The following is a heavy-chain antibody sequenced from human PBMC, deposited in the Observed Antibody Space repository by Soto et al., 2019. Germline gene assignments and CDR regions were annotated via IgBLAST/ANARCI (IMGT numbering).Heavy chain of an antibody. Sequence: PSETLSLTCTVSGGYITSDSYYWAWIRQPPGKGLEWIGSIYFSGTTYYNSALNSRPAISIDMSKNQFSLNLRSVTDADTAVYYCARHLSESGYDLNYWGQGTPVTVSS. CDR1: GGYITSDSYY. V-gene: IGHV4-39*01. CDR2: IYFSGTT. CDR3: ARHLSESGYDLNY. D-gene: IGHD5-12*01. J-gene: IGHJ4*02.